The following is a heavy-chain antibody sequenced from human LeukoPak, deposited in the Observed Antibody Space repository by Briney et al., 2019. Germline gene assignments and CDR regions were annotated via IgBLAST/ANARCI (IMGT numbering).Heavy chain of an antibody. Sequence: GESLKISCKGSGYSFTSYWIGWVRQMPGKGLEWMGIIYPGDSGTRYSPSFQGQVTISADKSISTAYLQWSSLKASDTAIYCCARRASSGSYVNAFDYWGQGTLVTVSS. CDR1: GYSFTSYW. V-gene: IGHV5-51*01. J-gene: IGHJ4*02. D-gene: IGHD1-26*01. CDR3: ARRASSGSYVNAFDY. CDR2: IYPGDSGT.